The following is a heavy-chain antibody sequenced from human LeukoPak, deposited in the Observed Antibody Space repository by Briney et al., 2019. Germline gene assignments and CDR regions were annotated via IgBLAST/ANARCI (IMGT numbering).Heavy chain of an antibody. Sequence: GGSLRLSCAASGFTFSSNWMGWVRQAQGKGLEWVANIKQDGSEKYYVDSVKGRFTISRDNAKNSLYLQMNSLRAEDTAVYYCAREGGVIVLDYWGQGTLVTVSS. D-gene: IGHD3-16*02. CDR3: AREGGVIVLDY. V-gene: IGHV3-7*01. CDR2: IKQDGSEK. CDR1: GFTFSSNW. J-gene: IGHJ4*02.